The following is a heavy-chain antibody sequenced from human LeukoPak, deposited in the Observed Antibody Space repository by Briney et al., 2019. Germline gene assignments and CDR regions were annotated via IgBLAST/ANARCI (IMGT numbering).Heavy chain of an antibody. J-gene: IGHJ4*02. CDR2: IYSGGST. CDR3: ARDRDHSFDY. Sequence: GGSLRFSCAASGFTVSSNYMSWVRQAPGKGLEWVSVIYSGGSTYYADSVKGRFTISRDNSKNTLYLQMNSLRAEDTAVYYCARDRDHSFDYWGQGTLVTVSS. V-gene: IGHV3-66*01. CDR1: GFTVSSNY. D-gene: IGHD3-10*01.